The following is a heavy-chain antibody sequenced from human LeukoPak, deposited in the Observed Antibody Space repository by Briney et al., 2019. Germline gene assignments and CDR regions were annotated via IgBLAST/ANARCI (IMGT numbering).Heavy chain of an antibody. D-gene: IGHD5-12*01. Sequence: SETLSLTCTVSGVSMSAYQWSWVRQSPEKGLEWIGCINTKGETSHNPSLKSRVTTSVDTSKSQFSLQLNSVTPEDTAVYYCARSIAATGNNFDYWGQGTLVTVSS. V-gene: IGHV4-4*09. CDR3: ARSIAATGNNFDY. J-gene: IGHJ4*02. CDR1: GVSMSAYQ. CDR2: INTKGET.